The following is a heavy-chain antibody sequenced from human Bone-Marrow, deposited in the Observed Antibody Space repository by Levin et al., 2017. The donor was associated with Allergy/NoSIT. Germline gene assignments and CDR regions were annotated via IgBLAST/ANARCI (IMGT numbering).Heavy chain of an antibody. CDR2: VSGDGETT. V-gene: IGHV3-23*01. D-gene: IGHD3-10*01. CDR3: AKIRGIGGSGRDYMAV. J-gene: IGHJ6*03. Sequence: PGESLKISCAASGFSFNSYAMTWVRQAPGKGLEWVSSVSGDGETTNYADSVEGRFTLSRDNSKNMVFLELTSLRADDTAIYYCAKIRGIGGSGRDYMAVWGKGTTVAVSS. CDR1: GFSFNSYA.